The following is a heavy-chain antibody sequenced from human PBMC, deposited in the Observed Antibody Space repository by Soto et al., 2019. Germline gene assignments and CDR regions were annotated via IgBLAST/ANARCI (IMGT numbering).Heavy chain of an antibody. CDR2: IYYSGST. Sequence: SEPKSLTSSVSGGNIRNSSYYWGRIRQPPGKGLEWIGSIYYSGSTYYNPSLKSRVTISVDTSKNQFSLKLSSVTAADTAVYYCARRVPAAMFNWFDPWGQGTLVTVSS. V-gene: IGHV4-39*01. J-gene: IGHJ5*02. D-gene: IGHD2-2*01. CDR1: GGNIRNSSYY. CDR3: ARRVPAAMFNWFDP.